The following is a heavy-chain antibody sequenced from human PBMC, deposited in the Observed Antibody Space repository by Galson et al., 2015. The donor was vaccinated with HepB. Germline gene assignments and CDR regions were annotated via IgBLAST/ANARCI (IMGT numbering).Heavy chain of an antibody. Sequence: TLSLTCTVSGDSISSGGYYWSWIRQHPGKGLEWIGYILNSGSTHYNPSLKSRVIISVDASKNQFSLKLTSVTAADTAVYYCARDLVADFWSGSYFEYWGQGTLVTVSS. CDR1: GDSISSGGYY. D-gene: IGHD3-3*01. V-gene: IGHV4-31*03. J-gene: IGHJ4*02. CDR3: ARDLVADFWSGSYFEY. CDR2: ILNSGST.